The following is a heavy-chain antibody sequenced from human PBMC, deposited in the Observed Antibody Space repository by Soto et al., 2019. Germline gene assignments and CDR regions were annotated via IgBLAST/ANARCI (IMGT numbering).Heavy chain of an antibody. V-gene: IGHV4-39*01. CDR3: ATRESRRDGFNYLDY. D-gene: IGHD5-12*01. CDR2: IYYNETT. J-gene: IGHJ4*02. Sequence: SETLSLTCTVSGGSISSSSYYWGWIRQPPGTGLEWIGNIYYNETTYYNPSLTSRVTISVDTSKNQFSLKLSSVTAADTAVYYCATRESRRDGFNYLDYWGQGTLVTAPQ. CDR1: GGSISSSSYY.